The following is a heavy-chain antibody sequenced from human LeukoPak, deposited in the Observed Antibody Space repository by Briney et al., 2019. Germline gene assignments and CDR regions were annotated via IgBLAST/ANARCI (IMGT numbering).Heavy chain of an antibody. D-gene: IGHD3-3*01. CDR2: ISAYNGNT. Sequence: ASVKVSCKASGYTFNSYGISWVRQAPGQGLEWMGWISAYNGNTNYAQKLQGRVTMTTDTSTSTAYMELRSLRSDDTAVYYCARAGNPTYYDFWSGYTNWFDPWGQGTLVTVSS. V-gene: IGHV1-18*01. CDR3: ARAGNPTYYDFWSGYTNWFDP. J-gene: IGHJ5*02. CDR1: GYTFNSYG.